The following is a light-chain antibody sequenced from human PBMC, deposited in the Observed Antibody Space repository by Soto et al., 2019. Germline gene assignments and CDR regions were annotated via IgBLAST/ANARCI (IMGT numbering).Light chain of an antibody. J-gene: IGLJ2*01. CDR2: DVS. V-gene: IGLV2-14*03. Sequence: QSALTQPASVSGSPGQSITISCTGTSSDVGASNYVSWYQHYPGRAPKLMIYDVSNRPSGVSDRFSGSKSGSTASLTISVLQAEDESDYYCSSYTSSNTVLFGGGTKLTVL. CDR1: SSDVGASNY. CDR3: SSYTSSNTVL.